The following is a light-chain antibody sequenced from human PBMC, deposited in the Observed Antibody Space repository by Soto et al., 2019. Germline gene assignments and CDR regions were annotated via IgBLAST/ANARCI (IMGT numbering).Light chain of an antibody. J-gene: IGKJ1*01. CDR2: GAS. Sequence: EIVLTQSPGTLSLSPGERATLSCRASQSVSSSYLAWYQQKPGQAPRLLIYGASSRATGIPDRFSGSGSGTDFTLTISRLEPEDFEVYYCQQYGIPPWTFGQGTKVEIK. V-gene: IGKV3-20*01. CDR1: QSVSSSY. CDR3: QQYGIPPWT.